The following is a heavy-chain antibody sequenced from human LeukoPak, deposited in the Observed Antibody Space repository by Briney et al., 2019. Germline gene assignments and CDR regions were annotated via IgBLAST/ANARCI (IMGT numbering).Heavy chain of an antibody. V-gene: IGHV1-69*13. Sequence: ASVKVSCTASGGTFSSYAISWVRQAPGQGLEWMGGIIPIFGTANYAQKFQGRVTITADESTSTAYMELSSLRSEDTAVYYCARSEGDYGDYGSYFDYWGQGTLVTVSS. CDR2: IIPIFGTA. J-gene: IGHJ4*02. CDR3: ARSEGDYGDYGSYFDY. CDR1: GGTFSSYA. D-gene: IGHD4-17*01.